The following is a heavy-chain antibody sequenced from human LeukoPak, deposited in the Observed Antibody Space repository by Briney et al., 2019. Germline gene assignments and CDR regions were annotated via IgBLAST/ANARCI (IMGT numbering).Heavy chain of an antibody. J-gene: IGHJ4*02. CDR3: ARVVLLEWELPNLTFDY. CDR2: IIPIFGTA. V-gene: IGHV1-69*06. D-gene: IGHD1-26*01. Sequence: ASVKVSCKASEGTFSSYAISWVRQAPGQGLEWMGGIIPIFGTANYAQKFQGRVTITADKSTSTAYMELSSLRSDDTAVYYCARVVLLEWELPNLTFDYWGQGTLVTVSS. CDR1: EGTFSSYA.